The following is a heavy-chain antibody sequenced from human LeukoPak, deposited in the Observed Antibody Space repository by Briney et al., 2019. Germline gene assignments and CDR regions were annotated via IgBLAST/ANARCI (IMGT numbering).Heavy chain of an antibody. D-gene: IGHD1-1*01. V-gene: IGHV4-4*07. CDR3: ARGPTTLGYNKAFYMDA. CDR2: IYTSGSI. J-gene: IGHJ6*03. Sequence: SETLSLTCTVSGGSISGFYWSWIRQPSGKRLEWIGRIYTSGSINYNASLKSRVNMSVDTPKNQFSLKLNSVTAADTAVYYCARGPTTLGYNKAFYMDAWGKGITVTVSS. CDR1: GGSISGFY.